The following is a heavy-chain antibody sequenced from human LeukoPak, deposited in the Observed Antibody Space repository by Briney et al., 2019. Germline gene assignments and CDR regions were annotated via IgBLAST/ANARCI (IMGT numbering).Heavy chain of an antibody. CDR3: ARGFYYDSSGYPNAFDI. CDR2: ISSSGSTI. CDR1: GFTFSSYE. Sequence: PGGSLRLSCAASGFTFSSYEMNWVRQAPGKGLEWVSYISSSGSTIYYADSVKGRFTISRDNAKNSLYLQMNSLRAEDTAVYYCARGFYYDSSGYPNAFDIWAKGQWSPSLQ. D-gene: IGHD3-22*01. J-gene: IGHJ3*02. V-gene: IGHV3-48*03.